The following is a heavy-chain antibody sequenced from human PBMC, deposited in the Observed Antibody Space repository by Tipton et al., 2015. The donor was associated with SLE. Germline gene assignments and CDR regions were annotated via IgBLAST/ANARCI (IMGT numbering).Heavy chain of an antibody. CDR2: INHSGST. V-gene: IGHV4-34*01. D-gene: IGHD2-15*01. J-gene: IGHJ4*02. CDR3: AGGSGYCSGGSCLDY. CDR1: GGSFSGYY. Sequence: TLSLTCAVYGGSFSGYYWSWIRQPPGKGLEWIGEINHSGSTNYNPSLKSRVTISVDKSKNQFSLKLSSVTAADTAVYYCAGGSGYCSGGSCLDYWGQGTLVTVSS.